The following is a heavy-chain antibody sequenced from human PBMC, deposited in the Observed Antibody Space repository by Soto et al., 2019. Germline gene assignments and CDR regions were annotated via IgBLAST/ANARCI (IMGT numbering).Heavy chain of an antibody. Sequence: PGGSLGLSCAASGFTFSSYAMSWVRQAPGKGLEWVSAISGSGGSTYYADTVKGRFTIYRDNSKKTLYLQMKSLRAEDTAVYYCANPFWGSYRPNLFDPWGQGTLVTVSS. CDR1: GFTFSSYA. CDR2: ISGSGGST. CDR3: ANPFWGSYRPNLFDP. J-gene: IGHJ5*02. V-gene: IGHV3-23*01. D-gene: IGHD3-16*02.